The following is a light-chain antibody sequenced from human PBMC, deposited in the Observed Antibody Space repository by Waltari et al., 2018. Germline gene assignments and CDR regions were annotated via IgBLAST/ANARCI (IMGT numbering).Light chain of an antibody. Sequence: DIQMTQSPSPLSASVGDTVMITCRASQSISSWLAWYQQKAGKAPKLLIYKASTLQSGVPSRFSGSGSGTEFTLTISSLQPDDSATYYCQQYNGYSGTFGGGTKVEI. CDR2: KAS. V-gene: IGKV1-5*03. J-gene: IGKJ4*01. CDR1: QSISSW. CDR3: QQYNGYSGT.